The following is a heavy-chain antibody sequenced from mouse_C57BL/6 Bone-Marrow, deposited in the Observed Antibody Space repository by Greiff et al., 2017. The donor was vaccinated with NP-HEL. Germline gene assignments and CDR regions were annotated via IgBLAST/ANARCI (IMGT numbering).Heavy chain of an antibody. V-gene: IGHV1-26*01. CDR2: INPNNGGT. CDR1: GYTFTDYY. D-gene: IGHD1-1*01. Sequence: EVKLQQSGPELVKPGASVKISCKASGYTFTDYYMNWVKQSHGKSLEWIGDINPNNGGTSYNQKFKGKATLTVDKSSSTAYMELRSLTSEDSAVYYCASLYYYGSSYNWGQGTTLTVSS. CDR3: ASLYYYGSSYN. J-gene: IGHJ2*01.